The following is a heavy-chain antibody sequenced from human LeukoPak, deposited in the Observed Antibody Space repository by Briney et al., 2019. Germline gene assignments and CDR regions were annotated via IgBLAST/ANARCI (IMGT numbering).Heavy chain of an antibody. CDR3: ATEPPKGQWLAFDY. CDR1: GYTFTDYY. D-gene: IGHD6-19*01. CDR2: VDPEDGET. V-gene: IGHV1-69-2*01. Sequence: ASVKVSCKVSGYTFTDYYMHWVQQAPGKGLEWMGLVDPEDGETIYAEKFQGRVTITADTSTDTAYMELSSLRSEDTAVYYCATEPPKGQWLAFDYWGREPWSPSPQ. J-gene: IGHJ4*02.